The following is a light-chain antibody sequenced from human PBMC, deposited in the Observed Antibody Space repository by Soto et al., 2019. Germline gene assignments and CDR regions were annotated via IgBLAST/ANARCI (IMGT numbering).Light chain of an antibody. J-gene: IGLJ1*01. CDR1: SSDVGGYNY. CDR2: DVT. V-gene: IGLV2-14*03. CDR3: SSYTTSNTRQIV. Sequence: QSVLAQPASVSGSPGQSITISCTGTSSDVGGYNYVSWYQHHPGKAPKLIIYDVTNRPSGVSNPFSGSKSGNTVSLTISWLQPEDEADYYCSSYTTSNTRQIVFGTGTKVTVL.